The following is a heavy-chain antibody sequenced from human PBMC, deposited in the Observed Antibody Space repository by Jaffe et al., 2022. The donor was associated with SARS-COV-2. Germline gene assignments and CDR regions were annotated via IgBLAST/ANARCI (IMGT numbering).Heavy chain of an antibody. V-gene: IGHV3-74*01. J-gene: IGHJ6*02. CDR3: ARVRLIGSYYDFWSGYYGQDNYYYGMDV. D-gene: IGHD3-3*01. CDR2: INSDGSST. CDR1: GFTFSSYW. Sequence: EVQLVESGGGLVQPGGSLRLSCAASGFTFSSYWMHWVRQAPGKGLVWVSRINSDGSSTSYADSVKGRFTISRDNAKNTLYLQMNSLRAEDTAVYYCARVRLIGSYYDFWSGYYGQDNYYYGMDVWGQGTTVTVSS.